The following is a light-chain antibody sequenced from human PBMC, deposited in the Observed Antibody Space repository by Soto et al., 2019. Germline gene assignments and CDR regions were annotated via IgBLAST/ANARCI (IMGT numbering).Light chain of an antibody. CDR1: SSDVGGYDF. CDR3: ISYTSSSTRV. CDR2: DVS. Sequence: QSVLTQPASVSGSPGQSITISCTGTSSDVGGYDFVSWYQQHPGKAPKLMIYDVSNRPSGVSDRFSGSKSGDTASLTISGLQAEDEAAYYCISYTSSSTRVFGGGTKVTAL. J-gene: IGLJ2*01. V-gene: IGLV2-14*01.